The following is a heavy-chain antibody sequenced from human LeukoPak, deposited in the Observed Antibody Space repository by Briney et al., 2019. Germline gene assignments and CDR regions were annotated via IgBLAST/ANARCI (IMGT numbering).Heavy chain of an antibody. CDR3: ARILGYCSSTSCQIIDY. D-gene: IGHD2-2*01. V-gene: IGHV1-2*02. Sequence: EASVKVSCKASGYTFTGYYMHWVRQAPGQGLEWMGWINPNSGGINYAQKFQGRVTMTRDTSISTAYMELSRLRSDDTAVYYCARILGYCSSTSCQIIDYWGQGTLVTVSS. CDR2: INPNSGGI. CDR1: GYTFTGYY. J-gene: IGHJ4*02.